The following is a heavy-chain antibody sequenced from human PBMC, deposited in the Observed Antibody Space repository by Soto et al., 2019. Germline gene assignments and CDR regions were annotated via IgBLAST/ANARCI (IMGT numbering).Heavy chain of an antibody. CDR2: INAGNGNT. D-gene: IGHD2-15*01. J-gene: IGHJ6*02. Sequence: VQLVQSGAEVKKPGASVKVSCKASGYTFTSYAMHWVRQAPGQRLEWMGWINAGNGNTKYSQKFQGRVTITRDTSASTAYMELSSLRSEDTAVYYCERERSPSYCSGGSCYSYYYGMDVWGQGTTVTVSS. V-gene: IGHV1-3*01. CDR3: ERERSPSYCSGGSCYSYYYGMDV. CDR1: GYTFTSYA.